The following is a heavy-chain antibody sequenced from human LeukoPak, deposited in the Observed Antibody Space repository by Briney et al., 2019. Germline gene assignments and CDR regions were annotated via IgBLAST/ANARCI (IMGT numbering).Heavy chain of an antibody. CDR2: IYYSGST. CDR1: GVSVSSYY. V-gene: IGHV4-59*08. J-gene: IGHJ4*02. CDR3: ARGSTSLRAVDY. Sequence: SETLSLTCTVSGVSVSSYYWSWIRQPPGKGLEWIGYIYYSGSTNYNPSLKSRVTISVDTSKNQFSLKLSSVTAADTAVYYCARGSTSLRAVDYWGQGTLVTVSS. D-gene: IGHD2-2*01.